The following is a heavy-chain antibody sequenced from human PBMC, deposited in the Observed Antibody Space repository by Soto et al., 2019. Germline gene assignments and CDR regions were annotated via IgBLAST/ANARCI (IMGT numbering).Heavy chain of an antibody. Sequence: PGGSLRLSCAASGFTFSDYYMTWIRQAPGKGLEWVSYITGSSDYTNYADSVKGRFTISRDNVKNSLYLQMNSLRAEDTAVYYCAREYYYGMDVWGQGTTVTLSS. CDR1: GFTFSDYY. CDR3: AREYYYGMDV. CDR2: ITGSSDYT. J-gene: IGHJ6*02. V-gene: IGHV3-11*05.